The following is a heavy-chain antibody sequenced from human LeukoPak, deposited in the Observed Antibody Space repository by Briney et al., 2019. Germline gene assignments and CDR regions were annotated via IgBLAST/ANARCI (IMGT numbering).Heavy chain of an antibody. D-gene: IGHD5-18*01. CDR3: VTDTSMGGLFDY. CDR1: GFTFSSYS. Sequence: PGRSLRLSCAASGFTFSSYSMNWVRQAPGKGLEWVSYISSSSNTIYYADSVKGRFTISRDNAKNSLYLQMNSLRDEDTALYYCVTDTSMGGLFDYWGPGTVVTVSS. J-gene: IGHJ4*02. CDR2: ISSSSNTI. V-gene: IGHV3-48*02.